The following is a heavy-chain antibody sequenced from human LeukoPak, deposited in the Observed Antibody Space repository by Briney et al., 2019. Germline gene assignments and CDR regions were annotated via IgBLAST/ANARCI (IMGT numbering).Heavy chain of an antibody. J-gene: IGHJ3*02. CDR2: ISGSGDGT. V-gene: IGHV3-23*01. Sequence: GGSLRLSCAASGFTFSSYSMSWVRQAPGRGLEWVSAISGSGDGTHYGDSVKGRFTISRDNSKNTVYLQMNSLRAEDTAVYYCAREDYDFWSGYYTKACDIWGQGTMVTVSS. CDR3: AREDYDFWSGYYTKACDI. D-gene: IGHD3-3*01. CDR1: GFTFSSYS.